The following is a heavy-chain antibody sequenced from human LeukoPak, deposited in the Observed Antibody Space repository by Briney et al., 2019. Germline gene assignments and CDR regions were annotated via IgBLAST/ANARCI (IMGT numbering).Heavy chain of an antibody. J-gene: IGHJ4*02. V-gene: IGHV4-34*01. Sequence: PSETLSLTCAVYGGSFSGYYWSWIRQPPGKGLEWMGEINHSGSTNYNPSLKSRVTISVDTSKNQFSLKLSSVTAADTAVYYCARPLGYCSGGSCYPEHHHYSDYWGQGTLVTVSS. D-gene: IGHD2-15*01. CDR2: INHSGST. CDR3: ARPLGYCSGGSCYPEHHHYSDY. CDR1: GGSFSGYY.